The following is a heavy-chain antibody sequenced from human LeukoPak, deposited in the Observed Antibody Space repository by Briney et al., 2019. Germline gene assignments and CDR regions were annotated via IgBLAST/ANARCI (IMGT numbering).Heavy chain of an antibody. CDR1: GASISSDY. V-gene: IGHV4-59*08. D-gene: IGHD6-6*01. Sequence: SETLSLTCTVSGASISSDYWTWIRQPPGKGLECIGHIYYSGSTNYKPSLKSRVTISLDTSKNQFSLKLSSVTAADTAAYYCARLSIASRVRIFDYWGQGTLVTVSS. CDR3: ARLSIASRVRIFDY. CDR2: IYYSGST. J-gene: IGHJ4*02.